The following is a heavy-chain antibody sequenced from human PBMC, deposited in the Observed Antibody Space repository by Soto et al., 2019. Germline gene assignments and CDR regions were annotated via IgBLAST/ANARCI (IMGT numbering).Heavy chain of an antibody. Sequence: SETLSLTCAVSGGSISSSNWWSWVRQPPGKGLEWIGEIYHSGSTNYNPSLKSRVTISVDKSKNQFSLKLSSVTAADTAVYYCARNIVVVVAATGSKYNWFDPWVQGTLVTVSS. CDR1: GGSISSSNW. CDR2: IYHSGST. D-gene: IGHD2-15*01. J-gene: IGHJ5*02. CDR3: ARNIVVVVAATGSKYNWFDP. V-gene: IGHV4-4*02.